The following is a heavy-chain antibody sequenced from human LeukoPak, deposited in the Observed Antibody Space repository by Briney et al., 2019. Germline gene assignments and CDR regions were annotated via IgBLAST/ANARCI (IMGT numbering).Heavy chain of an antibody. CDR3: AKGFYDTGRYSPFDS. CDR2: VSAGGGTT. D-gene: IGHD3-22*01. Sequence: PGRSLRLSCAASGFTFSTYAMSWGRQAPGKGRGWGSGVSAGGGTTNYADSVKGRFTIPRDNSKNTVFLRMNNLRAQDAAIYYGAKGFYDTGRYSPFDSWGQGTLVTVSS. V-gene: IGHV3-23*01. J-gene: IGHJ4*02. CDR1: GFTFSTYA.